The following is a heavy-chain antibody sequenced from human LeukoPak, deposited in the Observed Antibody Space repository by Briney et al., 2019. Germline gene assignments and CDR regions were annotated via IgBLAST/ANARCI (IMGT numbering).Heavy chain of an antibody. J-gene: IGHJ4*02. CDR2: ISYDGSNK. V-gene: IGHV3-30*18. Sequence: GGSLRLFCAASGFTFSSYGMHWARQAPGKGLEWVAVISYDGSNKYYADSVKGRFTISRDNSKNTLYLQMNSLRAEDTAVYYCAKVFRLGLYSSSYFDYWGQGTLVTVPS. CDR1: GFTFSSYG. CDR3: AKVFRLGLYSSSYFDY. D-gene: IGHD6-13*01.